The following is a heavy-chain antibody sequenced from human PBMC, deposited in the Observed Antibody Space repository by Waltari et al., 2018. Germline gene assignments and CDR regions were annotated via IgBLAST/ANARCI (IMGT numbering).Heavy chain of an antibody. Sequence: VQLVESGGSAVQPGRSLGLSCSASGSACSFFALHWVRQAPGKGLEWVAVLSYDGSDKFYADSVEGRFTISRDNSKNTMYLEMNNLKVEDTAVYFCARGSSPGNTELDYWGQGTLVTVSS. CDR3: ARGSSPGNTELDY. J-gene: IGHJ4*02. V-gene: IGHV3-30*01. D-gene: IGHD5-18*01. CDR1: GSACSFFA. CDR2: LSYDGSDK.